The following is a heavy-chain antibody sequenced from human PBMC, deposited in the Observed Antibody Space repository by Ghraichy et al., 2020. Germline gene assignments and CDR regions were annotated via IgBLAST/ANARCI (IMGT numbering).Heavy chain of an antibody. CDR1: GGSFSGYY. V-gene: IGHV4-34*01. CDR3: ARFLAGSGYRFGVDY. CDR2: INHSGST. D-gene: IGHD3-3*01. J-gene: IGHJ4*02. Sequence: SQTLSLTCAVYGGSFSGYYWSWIRQPPGKGLEWIGEINHSGSTNYNPSPKSRVTISVDTSKNQFSLKLSSVTAADTAVYYCARFLAGSGYRFGVDYWGQGTLVTVSS.